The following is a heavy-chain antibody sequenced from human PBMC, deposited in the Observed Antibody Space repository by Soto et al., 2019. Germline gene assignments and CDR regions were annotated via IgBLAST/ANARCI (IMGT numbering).Heavy chain of an antibody. V-gene: IGHV1-46*01. J-gene: IGHJ4*02. CDR2: INPFDGSR. CDR3: ARTGNSHIAAAGAFDY. Sequence: ASVKVSCKASGYIFTSYYIHWVRQAPGQGLEWMGWINPFDGSRMFAQSFQGRVTMTRDTSTSTVYMEVSSLRSEDTAMYYCARTGNSHIAAAGAFDYWGQGTLVTVSS. D-gene: IGHD6-13*01. CDR1: GYIFTSYY.